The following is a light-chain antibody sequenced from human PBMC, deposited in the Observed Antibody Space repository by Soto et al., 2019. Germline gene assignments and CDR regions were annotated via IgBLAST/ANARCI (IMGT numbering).Light chain of an antibody. Sequence: QSVLSQPPSASGSPGHSVTISCTGTSSDVGRYDYVSWYQQYPGEAPKLIIYDVTERPSGVPDRFSGSKSGNTASLTISGLRAEDEAAYSCCSFAGRYSYVFGSGTKVTVL. J-gene: IGLJ1*01. CDR1: SSDVGRYDY. V-gene: IGLV2-11*01. CDR2: DVT. CDR3: CSFAGRYSYV.